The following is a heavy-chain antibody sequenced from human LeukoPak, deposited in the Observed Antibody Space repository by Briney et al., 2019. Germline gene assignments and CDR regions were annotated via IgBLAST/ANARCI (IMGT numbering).Heavy chain of an antibody. V-gene: IGHV1-69*13. J-gene: IGHJ6*03. CDR3: ARSRVNHLVPNYYYYYYMDV. Sequence: SVKVSCKASGGTFSSYGISWVRQAPGQGLEWMGGIIPLFGTTNFAQKFQGRVTIIADESTGTGYMELSSLRSEDTAVYYCARSRVNHLVPNYYYYYYMDVWGKGTTVTVSS. CDR2: IIPLFGTT. CDR1: GGTFSSYG. D-gene: IGHD6-13*01.